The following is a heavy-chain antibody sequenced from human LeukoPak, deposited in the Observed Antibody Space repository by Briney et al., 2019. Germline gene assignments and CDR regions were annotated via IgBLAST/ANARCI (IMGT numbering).Heavy chain of an antibody. CDR1: VGSINSGNYY. J-gene: IGHJ4*02. V-gene: IGHV4-61*02. Sequence: PSETLSLTCTVSVGSINSGNYYWNWIRQPAGKGLEWIGRIYTNGGIMYNPSLKSRVAISMDTSKNQFSLDLNSVTAADTAMYYCAREGAGYYWGQGTLVTVSS. CDR3: AREGAGYY. CDR2: IYTNGGI. D-gene: IGHD1-26*01.